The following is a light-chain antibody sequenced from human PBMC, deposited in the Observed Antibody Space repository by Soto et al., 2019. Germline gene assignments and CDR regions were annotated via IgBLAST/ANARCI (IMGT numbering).Light chain of an antibody. CDR2: EVS. Sequence: QSALTQPPSASGSPGQSVTISCTGNSSDVGGYNYVSWYQQHPGKAPKLMIYEVSKRPSGVPDRFSGSKSGNTASLTVSGLQAEDEADYYCSSYAGSNNLVFGGGTKLTV. J-gene: IGLJ3*02. CDR1: SSDVGGYNY. V-gene: IGLV2-8*01. CDR3: SSYAGSNNLV.